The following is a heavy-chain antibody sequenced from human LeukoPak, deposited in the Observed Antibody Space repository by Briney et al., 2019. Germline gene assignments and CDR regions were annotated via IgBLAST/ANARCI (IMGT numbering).Heavy chain of an antibody. D-gene: IGHD3-16*01. Sequence: PGGSLRLSCAAPGFTFSKVWMSWVRQAPGKGLEWVCRIKGKTDGGTTDYAAHVKARFSSSGDDSKNTLYLQINSLKTEDTAVYYCTTIKCGRSGGLDYWGQGTLVTVSS. CDR2: IKGKTDGGTT. CDR3: TTIKCGRSGGLDY. J-gene: IGHJ4*02. CDR1: GFTFSKVW. V-gene: IGHV3-15*01.